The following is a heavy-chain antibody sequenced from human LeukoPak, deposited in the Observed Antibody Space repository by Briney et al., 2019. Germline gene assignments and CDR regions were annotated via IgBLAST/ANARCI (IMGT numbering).Heavy chain of an antibody. CDR1: GGSISSYY. V-gene: IGHV4-59*08. CDR2: IYYSGST. J-gene: IGHJ2*01. D-gene: IGHD3-22*01. CDR3: ARGRYYYDSSGYPFPEEVSPHFDL. Sequence: PSETLSLTCTVSGGSISSYYWSWIRQPPGKGLEWIGYIYYSGSTNYNPSLKSRVTISVDTSKNQFSLKLSSVTAADTAVYYCARGRYYYDSSGYPFPEEVSPHFDLWGRGTLVTVSS.